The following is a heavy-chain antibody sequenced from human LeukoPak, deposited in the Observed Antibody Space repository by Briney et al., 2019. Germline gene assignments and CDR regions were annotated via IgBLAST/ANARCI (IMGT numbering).Heavy chain of an antibody. Sequence: ASVKVSCKASRYTFTDYYMHWVRQAPGQGLEWIGWISPDSGRTGFAQKFQGRVTMTRDTSISTAYMELSRLGYDDTAVYYCARDTRSSYLQYYFDYWGQGTLVTVSS. D-gene: IGHD5-24*01. CDR3: ARDTRSSYLQYYFDY. CDR1: RYTFTDYY. J-gene: IGHJ4*02. CDR2: ISPDSGRT. V-gene: IGHV1-2*02.